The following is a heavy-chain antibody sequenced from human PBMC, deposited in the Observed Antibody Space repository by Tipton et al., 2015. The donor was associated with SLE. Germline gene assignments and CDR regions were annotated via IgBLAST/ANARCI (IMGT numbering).Heavy chain of an antibody. V-gene: IGHV4-59*01. D-gene: IGHD1-14*01. Sequence: TLSLTCTVSGGSISSYYWSWIRQPPGKGLEWIGYIYYSGSTNYNPSLKSRVTISVDTSKNQFSLKLSSVTAADTAVYYCVRDLAGIFDSWGQGTLVTVSS. J-gene: IGHJ4*02. CDR3: VRDLAGIFDS. CDR1: GGSISSYY. CDR2: IYYSGST.